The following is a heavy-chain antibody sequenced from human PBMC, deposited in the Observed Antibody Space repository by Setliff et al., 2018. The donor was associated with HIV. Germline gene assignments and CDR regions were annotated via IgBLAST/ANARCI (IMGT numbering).Heavy chain of an antibody. J-gene: IGHJ4*02. V-gene: IGHV1-8*03. CDR2: MNPNTGNT. D-gene: IGHD5-12*01. Sequence: ASVKVSCKASGYTFTSYDINWVRQATGQGLEWMGWMNPNTGNTGYAQKFQGRVSITRSTSINTAYMELSTLRSEDTAVYYCTRDRVPKRGYTYREPDFDSWGQGTLVTVSS. CDR3: TRDRVPKRGYTYREPDFDS. CDR1: GYTFTSYD.